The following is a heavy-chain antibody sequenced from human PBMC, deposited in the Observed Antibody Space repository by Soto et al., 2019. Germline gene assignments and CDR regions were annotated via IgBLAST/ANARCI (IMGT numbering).Heavy chain of an antibody. CDR1: GGTISSYY. CDR3: ARIRRGVTTLIYFDY. Sequence: SETLSLTCTVSGGTISSYYWSWIRQPPGKGLEWIGYIYYGGSTNYNPSLKSRGTISVDTSKNQFSLKLSSVTAADTAVDYCARIRRGVTTLIYFDYWGQGTLVTVSS. V-gene: IGHV4-59*01. CDR2: IYYGGST. J-gene: IGHJ4*02. D-gene: IGHD4-17*01.